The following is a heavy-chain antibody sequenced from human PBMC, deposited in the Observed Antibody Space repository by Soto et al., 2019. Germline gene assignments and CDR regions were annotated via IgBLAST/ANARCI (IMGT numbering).Heavy chain of an antibody. CDR1: GFTFSIFA. V-gene: IGHV3-23*01. J-gene: IGHJ4*02. Sequence: GSLRLSCAASGFTFSIFAMSWVRQSPGKGLEWVSTISGSGGSTYYADAVKGRFTVSRDNSMGTLYLQMKSLRVEDTAIYYCAKEVSLGSTVDLGYWGQGALVTVSS. D-gene: IGHD7-27*01. CDR2: ISGSGGST. CDR3: AKEVSLGSTVDLGY.